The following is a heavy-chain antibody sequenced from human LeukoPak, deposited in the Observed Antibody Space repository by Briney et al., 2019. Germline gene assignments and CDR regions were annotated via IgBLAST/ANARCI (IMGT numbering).Heavy chain of an antibody. J-gene: IGHJ4*02. CDR1: GYTLTELS. D-gene: IGHD3-22*01. CDR3: ATVMIYYDSSGYYSFDY. Sequence: ASVKVSCKVSGYTLTELSMHWVRQAPGRGLEWMGGFDPEDGETIYAQKFQGRVTMTEDTSTDTAYMELSSLRSEDTAVYYCATVMIYYDSSGYYSFDYWGQGTLVTVSS. CDR2: FDPEDGET. V-gene: IGHV1-24*01.